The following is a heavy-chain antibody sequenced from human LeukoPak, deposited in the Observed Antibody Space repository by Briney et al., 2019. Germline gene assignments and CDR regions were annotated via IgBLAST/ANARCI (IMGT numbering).Heavy chain of an antibody. D-gene: IGHD3-3*01. Sequence: SETLSLTCTVSGGSISSGSYYWSWIRQPAGKGLEWIGRIYTSGSTNYNPSLKSRVTISVDTSKNQFSLKLSSVTAADTAVYCCARGVVDFWSGYYTRGFDYWGQGTLVTVSS. V-gene: IGHV4-61*02. CDR2: IYTSGST. CDR3: ARGVVDFWSGYYTRGFDY. J-gene: IGHJ4*02. CDR1: GGSISSGSYY.